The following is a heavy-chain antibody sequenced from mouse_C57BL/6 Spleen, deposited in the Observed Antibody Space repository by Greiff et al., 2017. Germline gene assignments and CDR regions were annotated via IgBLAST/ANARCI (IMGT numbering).Heavy chain of an antibody. CDR1: GFTFSSYA. CDR3: ARDQGLDSSGYAMDY. V-gene: IGHV5-4*01. CDR2: ISDGGSYT. D-gene: IGHD3-2*02. J-gene: IGHJ4*01. Sequence: EVQLVESGGGLVKPGGSLKLSCAASGFTFSSYAMSWVRQTPEKRLEWVATISDGGSYTYYPDNVKGRFTISRDNAKNNLYLQMSHLKSEDTAMYYCARDQGLDSSGYAMDYWGQGTSVTVSS.